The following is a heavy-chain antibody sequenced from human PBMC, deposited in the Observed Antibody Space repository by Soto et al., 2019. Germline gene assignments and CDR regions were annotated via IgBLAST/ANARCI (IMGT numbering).Heavy chain of an antibody. Sequence: QVQLVQSGAEVKKPGASVKVSCKASGYTFTGYYMHWVRQAPGQGLEWMGWINPNSGDTNYAQKFQGWVTMTRDTSISTAYMELSRLRSDDTAVYYCAVSGYYSLDAFDIWGQGTMVTVSS. CDR3: AVSGYYSLDAFDI. V-gene: IGHV1-2*04. CDR2: INPNSGDT. J-gene: IGHJ3*02. CDR1: GYTFTGYY. D-gene: IGHD3-22*01.